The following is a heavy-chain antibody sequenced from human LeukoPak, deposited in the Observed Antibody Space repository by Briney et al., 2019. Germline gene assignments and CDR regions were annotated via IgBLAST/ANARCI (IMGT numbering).Heavy chain of an antibody. J-gene: IGHJ6*02. D-gene: IGHD3-10*01. CDR1: GGSISSSSYY. V-gene: IGHV4-39*01. CDR3: ATIWFGELPPYYYYYGMEV. Sequence: PSETLSLTCTVSGGSISSSSYYWGRIRQPPGKGLEWVGRICYSGSAYYNPSLKSRGTISVDTSKNQYSLKLSSVTAADTVVYYCATIWFGELPPYYYYYGMEVWGQGTTVTVSS. CDR2: ICYSGSA.